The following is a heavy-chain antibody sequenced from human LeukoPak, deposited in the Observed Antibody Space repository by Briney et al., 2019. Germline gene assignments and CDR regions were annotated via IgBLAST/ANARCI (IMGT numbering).Heavy chain of an antibody. CDR1: GGTFSSHA. V-gene: IGHV1-69*13. D-gene: IGHD2-2*01. CDR2: IIPVSGTA. J-gene: IGHJ6*03. Sequence: ASVKVSCKASGGTFSSHAVSWVRQAPGQGLEWMGGIIPVSGTANYAQKFQGRVTITADESTSTAYMELSSLRSEDTALYYCARAIMLGYCTSTSCPNYMDVWGKGTTVTVSS. CDR3: ARAIMLGYCTSTSCPNYMDV.